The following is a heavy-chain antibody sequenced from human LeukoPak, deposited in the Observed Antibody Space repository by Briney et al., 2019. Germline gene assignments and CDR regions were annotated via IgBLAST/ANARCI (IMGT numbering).Heavy chain of an antibody. CDR2: ISGSGSST. CDR3: AKQRRALVVPSTLDY. Sequence: PGGSLRLSCAASGFTFNYYALSWVRQAPGKGLQWVPAISGSGSSTYHADSVQGRFTTSRDNSKNTLYLHMVSLRAEDTAIYYCAKQRRALVVPSTLDYWGQGTLVTVSS. J-gene: IGHJ4*02. CDR1: GFTFNYYA. D-gene: IGHD2-2*01. V-gene: IGHV3-23*01.